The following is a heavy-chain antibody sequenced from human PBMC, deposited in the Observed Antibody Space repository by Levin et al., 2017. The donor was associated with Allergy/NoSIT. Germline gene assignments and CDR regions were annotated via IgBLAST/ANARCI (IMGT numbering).Heavy chain of an antibody. J-gene: IGHJ4*02. CDR1: GFAFSSYA. CDR3: AKGHYGGNSETPDN. V-gene: IGHV3-23*01. Sequence: GGSLRLSCAASGFAFSSYAMSWVRQAPGKGLEWVSGLSASGGSTYYADSVRGRFTISRDNSKNTVSLQMNSLRDEDTAVYYCAKGHYGGNSETPDNWGQGTLVTVSS. CDR2: LSASGGST. D-gene: IGHD4-23*01.